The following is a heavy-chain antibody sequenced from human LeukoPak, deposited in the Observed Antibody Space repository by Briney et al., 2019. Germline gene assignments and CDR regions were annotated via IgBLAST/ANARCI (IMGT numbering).Heavy chain of an antibody. Sequence: PSETLSLTCAVYGGSFRGYYWSWIRQPPGKGLEWIGEINHSGSTNYNPSLKSRVTISVDTSKNQFSLKLSSVTAADTAVYYCARKPYSSSPAWFDPWGQGTLVTVSS. D-gene: IGHD6-6*01. CDR3: ARKPYSSSPAWFDP. CDR2: INHSGST. J-gene: IGHJ5*02. CDR1: GGSFRGYY. V-gene: IGHV4-34*01.